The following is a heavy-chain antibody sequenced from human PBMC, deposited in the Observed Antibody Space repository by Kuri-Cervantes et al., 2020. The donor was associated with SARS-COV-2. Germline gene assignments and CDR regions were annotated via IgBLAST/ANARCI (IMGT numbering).Heavy chain of an antibody. J-gene: IGHJ3*02. D-gene: IGHD6-13*01. CDR3: ARELLAAAGSHAFDI. Sequence: KISCKASGGTFSSYTISWVRQAPGQGLEWMGRIIPILGIANYAQKFQGRVTITADKSTCTAYMELSSLRSEDTAVYYCARELLAAAGSHAFDIWGQGTMVTVSS. CDR1: GGTFSSYT. CDR2: IIPILGIA. V-gene: IGHV1-69*04.